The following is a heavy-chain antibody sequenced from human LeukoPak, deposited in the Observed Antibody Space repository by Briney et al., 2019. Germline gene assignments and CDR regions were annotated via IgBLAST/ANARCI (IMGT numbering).Heavy chain of an antibody. CDR2: IHPTDGST. CDR1: GYTFSTYY. D-gene: IGHD3-10*01. J-gene: IGHJ4*02. Sequence: ASVKVSCKTSGYTFSTYYMHWVRQAPRQGLEWLGIIHPTDGSTSYTQKIQGRVIMTRDTATGTVYLELSSLRSEDTAVYWCARANGGGLDYWGQGTLITVSS. V-gene: IGHV1-46*01. CDR3: ARANGGGLDY.